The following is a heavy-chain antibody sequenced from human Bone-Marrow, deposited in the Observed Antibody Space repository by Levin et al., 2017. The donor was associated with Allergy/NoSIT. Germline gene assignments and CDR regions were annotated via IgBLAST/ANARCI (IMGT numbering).Heavy chain of an antibody. D-gene: IGHD2-15*01. CDR2: ISYDGSNK. J-gene: IGHJ5*02. CDR3: AREGPPPGDIVVVVAATGLDP. CDR1: GFTFSSYA. Sequence: GGSLRLSCAASGFTFSSYAMHWVRQAPGKGLEWVAVISYDGSNKYYADSVKGRFTISRDNSKNTLYLQMNSLRAEDTAVYYCAREGPPPGDIVVVVAATGLDPWGQGTLVTVSS. V-gene: IGHV3-30-3*01.